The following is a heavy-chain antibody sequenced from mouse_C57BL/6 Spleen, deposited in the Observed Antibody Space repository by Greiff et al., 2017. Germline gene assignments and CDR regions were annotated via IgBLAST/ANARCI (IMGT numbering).Heavy chain of an antibody. CDR2: ISDGGSYT. CDR1: GFTFSSYA. D-gene: IGHD2-4*01. CDR3: ARDPPYDYDRYFDV. Sequence: VQLKESGGGLVKPGGSLKLSCAASGFTFSSYAMSWVRQTPEKRLEWVATISDGGSYTYYPDNVKGRFTISRDNAKNNLYLQMSHLKSEDTAMYYCARDPPYDYDRYFDVWGTGTTVTVSS. J-gene: IGHJ1*03. V-gene: IGHV5-4*01.